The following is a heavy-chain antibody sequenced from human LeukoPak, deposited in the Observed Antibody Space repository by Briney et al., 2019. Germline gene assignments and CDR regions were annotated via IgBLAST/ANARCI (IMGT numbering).Heavy chain of an antibody. CDR1: GFTVSSNY. V-gene: IGHV3-66*02. J-gene: IGHJ3*02. Sequence: PGGSLRLSCAASGFTVSSNYMSWVRQAPGKGLEWVSVIYSGGSTYYADSAKGRFTISRDNSKNTLYLQMNSLRAEDTAVYYCARPAIRAPGAFDIWGQGTMVTVSS. D-gene: IGHD2-21*01. CDR2: IYSGGST. CDR3: ARPAIRAPGAFDI.